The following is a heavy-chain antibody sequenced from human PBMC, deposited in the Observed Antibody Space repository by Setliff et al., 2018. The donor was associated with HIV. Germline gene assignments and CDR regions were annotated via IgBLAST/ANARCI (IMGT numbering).Heavy chain of an antibody. J-gene: IGHJ4*02. CDR2: IYFSGHT. CDR1: GGSISSSNW. V-gene: IGHV4-4*02. CDR3: ARETFLASAGTGDY. D-gene: IGHD6-13*01. Sequence: SETLSLTCAVSGGSISSSNWWSWVRQPPGKGLEWIEEIYFSGHTNSNPSLKSRVTLSVDKSKNQFSLRLSSVTAADTAVYYCARETFLASAGTGDYWGQGTLVTVSS.